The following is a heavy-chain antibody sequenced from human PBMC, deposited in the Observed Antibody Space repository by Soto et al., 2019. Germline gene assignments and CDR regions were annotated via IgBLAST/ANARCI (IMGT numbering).Heavy chain of an antibody. V-gene: IGHV1-8*01. D-gene: IGHD1-26*01. CDR3: ARGVSAGVDY. CDR2: MQPSTGRT. CDR1: GYSFTSLD. Sequence: QVQLVKSGAEGREPGASVKVAGKASGYSFTSLDINWVRQTAGQGLEWMGWMQPSTGRTGYAQKFQGRVTMTRDTSINTAYMELTTLTSDDTAFYYCARGVSAGVDYWGQGTLVTVSS. J-gene: IGHJ4*02.